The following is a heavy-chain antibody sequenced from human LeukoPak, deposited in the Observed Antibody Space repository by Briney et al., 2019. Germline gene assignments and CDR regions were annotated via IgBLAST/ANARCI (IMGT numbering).Heavy chain of an antibody. Sequence: PGGSLRLSCAASGFTFSSYSMNCVRQAPGKGLEWVSSISSSSSYIYYADSVKGRFTISRDNAKNSLYLQMNSLRAEDTAVYYCASPILSSSNYDYWGQGTLVTVSS. CDR3: ASPILSSSNYDY. CDR2: ISSSSSYI. CDR1: GFTFSSYS. V-gene: IGHV3-21*01. J-gene: IGHJ4*02. D-gene: IGHD6-13*01.